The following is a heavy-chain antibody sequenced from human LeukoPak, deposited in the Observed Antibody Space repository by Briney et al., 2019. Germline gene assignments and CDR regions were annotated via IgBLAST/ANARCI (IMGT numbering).Heavy chain of an antibody. Sequence: ASVKVSCKASGYTFTGYYMHWVRQAPGQGLERMGWINPNSGGTNYAQEFQGRVTMTRDTSISTAYMELSRLRSDDTAVYYCARSSGYYYAEDYWGQGTLVTVSS. V-gene: IGHV1-2*02. J-gene: IGHJ4*02. CDR2: INPNSGGT. CDR1: GYTFTGYY. D-gene: IGHD3-22*01. CDR3: ARSSGYYYAEDY.